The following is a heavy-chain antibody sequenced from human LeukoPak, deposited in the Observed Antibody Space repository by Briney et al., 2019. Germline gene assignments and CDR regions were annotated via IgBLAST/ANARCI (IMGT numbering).Heavy chain of an antibody. J-gene: IGHJ3*02. Sequence: PSETLSLTCAVYGGSFSGYYWSWIRQPPGKGLEWIGEINHSGSTNYNPSLKSRVTISVDTSKNQFSLKLSSVTAADTAVYYCARDLAYYDSSGYYPGNAFDIWGQGTMVTVSS. D-gene: IGHD3-22*01. CDR2: INHSGST. CDR1: GGSFSGYY. V-gene: IGHV4-34*01. CDR3: ARDLAYYDSSGYYPGNAFDI.